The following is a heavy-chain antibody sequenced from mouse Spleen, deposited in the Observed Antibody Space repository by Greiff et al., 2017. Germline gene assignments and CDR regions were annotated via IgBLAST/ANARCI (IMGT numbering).Heavy chain of an antibody. J-gene: IGHJ2*02. CDR1: GFNIKDTY. D-gene: IGHD2-1*01. V-gene: IGHV14-3*02. CDR3: AIEGDGNYSFGY. Sequence: EVQLQQSGAELVKPGASVKLSCTASGFNIKDTYMHWVKQRPEQGLEWIGRIDPANGNTKYDPKFQGKATITADTSSNTAYLQLSSLTSEDTALCYCAIEGDGNYSFGYWGQGTSLPVSS. CDR2: IDPANGNT.